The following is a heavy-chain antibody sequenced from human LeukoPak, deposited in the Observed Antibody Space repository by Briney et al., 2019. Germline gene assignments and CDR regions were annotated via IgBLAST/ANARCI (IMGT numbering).Heavy chain of an antibody. Sequence: ASVKVSCKASGYTFTSYYMHWVRQAPGQGLEWMGIINPSGGSTSYAQKFQGRVTMTRDTSTSTVYMELSSLRSEDTAVYYCARDKAPGSGYYYGMDVWGQGTTVTASS. D-gene: IGHD3-10*01. J-gene: IGHJ6*02. CDR1: GYTFTSYY. CDR3: ARDKAPGSGYYYGMDV. CDR2: INPSGGST. V-gene: IGHV1-46*01.